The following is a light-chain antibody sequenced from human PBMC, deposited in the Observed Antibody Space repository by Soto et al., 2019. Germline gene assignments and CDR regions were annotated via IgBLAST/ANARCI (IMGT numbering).Light chain of an antibody. V-gene: IGLV2-14*02. CDR3: NSYRSTSTLVV. Sequence: QSVLTQPASVSGSPGQSITISCTGTSSDVGTYNLVSWYQHHPGKAPKLMIYEGSKRPSGVSNRFSGSKSGNTASLTISGLQAEDEADYYCNSYRSTSTLVVFGGGTKVTVL. CDR1: SSDVGTYNL. J-gene: IGLJ2*01. CDR2: EGS.